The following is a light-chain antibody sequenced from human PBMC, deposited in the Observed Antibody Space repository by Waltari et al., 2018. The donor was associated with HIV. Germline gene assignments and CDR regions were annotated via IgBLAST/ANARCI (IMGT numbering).Light chain of an antibody. Sequence: DIVMTQSPESLAVSLGERATINCKSSQSVLRRSDNRNYLAWYQHRPGQPPKLLFSWASARESGVPDRVSGSGSGTDFTLTIRSLQAEDVAIYYCQQYSTFPWTFGQGTKVEIK. V-gene: IGKV4-1*01. J-gene: IGKJ1*01. CDR3: QQYSTFPWT. CDR2: WAS. CDR1: QSVLRRSDNRNY.